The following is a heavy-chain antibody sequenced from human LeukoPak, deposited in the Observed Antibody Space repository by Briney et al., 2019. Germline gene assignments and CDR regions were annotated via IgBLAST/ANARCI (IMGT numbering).Heavy chain of an antibody. V-gene: IGHV1-69*13. CDR2: IIPIFGTA. Sequence: ASVKVSCKASGGTFSSYAISWVRQAPGQGLECMGGIIPIFGTANYAQKFQGRVTITADESTSTAYMELSSLRSEDTAVYYCARAPAPYYYDSSGYYYRGAFDIWGQGTMVTVSS. J-gene: IGHJ3*02. D-gene: IGHD3-22*01. CDR1: GGTFSSYA. CDR3: ARAPAPYYYDSSGYYYRGAFDI.